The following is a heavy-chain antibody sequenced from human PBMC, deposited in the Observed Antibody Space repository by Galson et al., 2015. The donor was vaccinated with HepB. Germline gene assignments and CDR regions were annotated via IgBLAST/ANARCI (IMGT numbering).Heavy chain of an antibody. J-gene: IGHJ4*02. CDR1: GGSISTSSYY. CDR2: FYYSGTT. CDR3: TRSSDMVATYY. Sequence: ETLSLTCTVSGGSISTSSYYWGWIRQPPGKGLEWVGSFYYSGTTYYNPSLKSRVIISVDTSKSQFSLKLSSETAADTAVYYCTRSSDMVATYYWGQGTLVTVSS. V-gene: IGHV4-39*01. D-gene: IGHD5-12*01.